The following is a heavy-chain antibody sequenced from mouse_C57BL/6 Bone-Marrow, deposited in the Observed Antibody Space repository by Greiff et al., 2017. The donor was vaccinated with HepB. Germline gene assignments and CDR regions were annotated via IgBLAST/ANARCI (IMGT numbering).Heavy chain of an antibody. D-gene: IGHD2-4*01. CDR3: ARNLDYDYDEGVFAY. V-gene: IGHV1-53*01. Sequence: QVQLKQSGTELVKPGASVKLSCKASGYTFTSYWMHWVKQRPGQGLEWIGNINPSNGGTNYNEKFKSKATLTVDKSSSTAYMQLSSLTSEDSAVYYCARNLDYDYDEGVFAYWGQGTLVTVSA. CDR2: INPSNGGT. J-gene: IGHJ3*01. CDR1: GYTFTSYW.